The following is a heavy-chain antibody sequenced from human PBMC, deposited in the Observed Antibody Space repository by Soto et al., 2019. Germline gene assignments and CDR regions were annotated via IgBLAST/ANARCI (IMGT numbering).Heavy chain of an antibody. D-gene: IGHD6-6*01. CDR2: INPSGGST. V-gene: IGHV1-46*03. CDR3: ARDLVYSSSPAYYFVY. Sequence: ASVKVSCKASGYTFTSYYMHWVRQAPGQGLEWMGIINPSGGSTSYAQKFQGRVTMTRDTSTSTAYMELSSLRSEDTAVYYCARDLVYSSSPAYYFVYWGPGTLVTVSS. J-gene: IGHJ4*02. CDR1: GYTFTSYY.